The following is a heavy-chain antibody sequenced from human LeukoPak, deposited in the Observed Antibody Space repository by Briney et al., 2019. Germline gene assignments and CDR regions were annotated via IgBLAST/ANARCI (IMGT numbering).Heavy chain of an antibody. D-gene: IGHD5-24*01. CDR1: GGSISSGGYS. CDR3: ARVMWLQSMEYFDY. CDR2: IYYSGST. J-gene: IGHJ4*02. V-gene: IGHV4-30-4*07. Sequence: TSETLSLTCAVSGGSISSGGYSWSWIRQPPGKGLEWIGYIYYSGSTYYNPSLKSRVTISVDTSKNQFSLKLSSVTAADTAVYYCARVMWLQSMEYFDYWGQGTLVTVSS.